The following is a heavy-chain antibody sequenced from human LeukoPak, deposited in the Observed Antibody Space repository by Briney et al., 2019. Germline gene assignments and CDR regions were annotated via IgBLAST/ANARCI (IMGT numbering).Heavy chain of an antibody. Sequence: PGGSLRLSCAASGFTFSDYGMHWVRQAPGKGLEWVAFIRYDGSNKYYADSVKGRFTISRDNSNNTLYLQMNRLRTEDTAVYYCAKDSRGYFSFDYWGQGTLVTVSS. J-gene: IGHJ4*02. CDR2: IRYDGSNK. CDR3: AKDSRGYFSFDY. CDR1: GFTFSDYG. V-gene: IGHV3-30*02. D-gene: IGHD3-22*01.